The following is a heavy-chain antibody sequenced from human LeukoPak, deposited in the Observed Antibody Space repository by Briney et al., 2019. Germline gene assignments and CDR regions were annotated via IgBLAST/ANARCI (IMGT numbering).Heavy chain of an antibody. J-gene: IGHJ4*02. CDR1: GFTFSDYW. CDR2: IKSGESER. Sequence: QAGGSLRLSCVGSGFTFSDYWMSWVRQAPGKGLEWVANIKSGESERFFLDSVKGRFTISRDNAKNSVYLQMSSLRAEDTGVYYCATTLNIATPGHLWGQGALVTASS. V-gene: IGHV3-7*01. D-gene: IGHD6-13*01. CDR3: ATTLNIATPGHL.